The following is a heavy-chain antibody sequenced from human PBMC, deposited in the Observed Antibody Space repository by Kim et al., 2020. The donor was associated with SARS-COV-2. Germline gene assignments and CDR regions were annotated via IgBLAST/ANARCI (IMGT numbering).Heavy chain of an antibody. J-gene: IGHJ4*02. CDR1: GFTFSSYS. V-gene: IGHV3-21*01. CDR3: ARDRGGRYSSSWCPFDY. Sequence: GGSLRLSCAASGFTFSSYSMNWVRQAPGKGLEWVSSISSSSSYISYADSVKGRFTISRDNAKNSLYLQMNSLSAEDTAVYYCARDRGGRYSSSWCPFDYWGQGTLVTVSS. CDR2: ISSSSSYI. D-gene: IGHD6-13*01.